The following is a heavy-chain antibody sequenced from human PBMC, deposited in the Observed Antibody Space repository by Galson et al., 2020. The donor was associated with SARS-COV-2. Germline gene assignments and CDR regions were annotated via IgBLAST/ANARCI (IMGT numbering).Heavy chain of an antibody. D-gene: IGHD6-6*01. CDR2: ISYDGSNK. J-gene: IGHJ4*02. V-gene: IGHV3-30*04. CDR1: GFTFTSYA. Sequence: TLKISCAASGFTFTSYAMHWVRQAPGKGLEWLAGISYDGSNKYYADSVKGRFTISRDNSKNTLNLQMNSLGAEDTAVYSCARDSVSQLGGWGQGTLVTVAS. CDR3: ARDSVSQLGG.